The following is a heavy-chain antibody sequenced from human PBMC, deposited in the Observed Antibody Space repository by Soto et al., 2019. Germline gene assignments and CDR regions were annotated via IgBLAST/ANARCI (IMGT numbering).Heavy chain of an antibody. V-gene: IGHV3-23*01. CDR1: GFVFSDFA. J-gene: IGHJ3*01. CDR2: ICGDGAK. Sequence: GGSLRLSCSASGFVFSDFAMSWVRQAPGKGLEWVSTICGDGAKLDADSVKGRFTVSRDNSKSMLYLQMNSLRVDDAATYYCAKLQRRDIQQWLQALNVWGQGTRVTVSS. CDR3: AKLQRRDIQQWLQALNV. D-gene: IGHD6-19*01.